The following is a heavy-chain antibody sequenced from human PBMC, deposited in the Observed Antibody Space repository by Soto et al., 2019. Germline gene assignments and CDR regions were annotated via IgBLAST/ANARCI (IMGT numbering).Heavy chain of an antibody. CDR2: ISDDGSIK. J-gene: IGHJ5*02. CDR1: GFTFSSNG. Sequence: QVQLVESGGGVVQPGRSLRLSCAASGFTFSSNGMHWVRQAPDKGLEWVAVISDDGSIKYYADSVKSRFTVSRDNSKNTLYLQMTSLRAEDTAVYYCATDRRQPLVVGYWFDPWGQGTLVTVSS. D-gene: IGHD6-13*01. V-gene: IGHV3-30*03. CDR3: ATDRRQPLVVGYWFDP.